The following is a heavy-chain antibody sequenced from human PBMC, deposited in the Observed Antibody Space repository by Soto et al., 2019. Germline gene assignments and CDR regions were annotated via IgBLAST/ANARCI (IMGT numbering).Heavy chain of an antibody. CDR3: TTDSREYYYDSSGYYPYYYYGMDV. D-gene: IGHD3-22*01. CDR2: IKSKTDGGTT. Sequence: GGSLRLSCAASGFTFSNAWMNWVRQAPGKGLEWVGRIKSKTDGGTTDYAAPVKGRFTISRDDSKNTLYLQMNSLKTEDTAVYYCTTDSREYYYDSSGYYPYYYYGMDVWGQGTTVTVSS. J-gene: IGHJ6*02. V-gene: IGHV3-15*07. CDR1: GFTFSNAW.